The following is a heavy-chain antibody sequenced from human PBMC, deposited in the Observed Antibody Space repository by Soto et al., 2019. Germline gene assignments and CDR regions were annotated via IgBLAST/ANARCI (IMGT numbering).Heavy chain of an antibody. J-gene: IGHJ6*03. V-gene: IGHV4-59*01. D-gene: IGHD4-17*01. CDR1: GGSISSYY. CDR3: ARANRTPRLPGEYYYYYYMDV. Sequence: QVQLQESGPGLVKPSETLSLTCTVSGGSISSYYWSWIRQPPGKGLEWIGYIYYSGSTNYNPSLKSRVTISVDTSKNQFSLKLSSVTAADTAVYYCARANRTPRLPGEYYYYYYMDVWGKGTTVTVSS. CDR2: IYYSGST.